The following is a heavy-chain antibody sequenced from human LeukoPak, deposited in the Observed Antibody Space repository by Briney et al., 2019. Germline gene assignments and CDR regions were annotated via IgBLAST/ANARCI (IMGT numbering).Heavy chain of an antibody. CDR1: GGSISSGDYY. CDR2: IYYSGST. D-gene: IGHD6-13*01. CDR3: ARGEQLVAFDY. V-gene: IGHV4-30-4*01. J-gene: IGHJ4*02. Sequence: PSETLSLTCTVSGGSISSGDYYWSWIRQPPGKGLEWIGYIYYSGSTYYNPSLKSRVTISVDTSKNQFSLKLSSVTAADTAVYYCARGEQLVAFDYWGQGTLVTVSS.